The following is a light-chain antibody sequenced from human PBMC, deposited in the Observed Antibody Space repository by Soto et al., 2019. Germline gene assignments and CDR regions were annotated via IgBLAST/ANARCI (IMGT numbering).Light chain of an antibody. Sequence: EIVLTQSPATLSLSPGERATLSCRASQSVSSYLAWYQQKPGQAPRLLIYDASNRATVIPARFSGSGSGTDCTLTISSREPEDLAVYYCQQRSNWPPIFSFGPGTKVDIK. CDR3: QQRSNWPPIFS. CDR1: QSVSSY. J-gene: IGKJ3*01. V-gene: IGKV3-11*01. CDR2: DAS.